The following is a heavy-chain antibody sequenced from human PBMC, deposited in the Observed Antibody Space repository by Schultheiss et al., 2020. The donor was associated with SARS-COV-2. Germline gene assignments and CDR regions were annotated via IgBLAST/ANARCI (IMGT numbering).Heavy chain of an antibody. J-gene: IGHJ2*01. CDR3: ARDGYSSSARRGYFDL. D-gene: IGHD6-6*01. CDR2: IYSGGST. CDR1: GFTVSSNY. Sequence: GGSLRLSCAVSGFTVSSNYMSWVRQAPGKGLEWVSVIYSGGSTYFADSVKGRFTVSRDNSKNTLYLQMNSLRAEDTAVYYCARDGYSSSARRGYFDLWGRGTLVTVSS. V-gene: IGHV3-53*01.